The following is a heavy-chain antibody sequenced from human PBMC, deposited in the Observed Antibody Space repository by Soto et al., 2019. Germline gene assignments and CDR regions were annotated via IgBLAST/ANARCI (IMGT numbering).Heavy chain of an antibody. D-gene: IGHD6-13*01. CDR3: ARDLGDSSSYTRIYYYGMDV. CDR1: GGTFSSYA. J-gene: IGHJ6*02. CDR2: IIPIFGTA. Sequence: SVKVSCKASGGTFSSYAISWVRQAPGQGLEWMGGIIPIFGTANYAQKFQGRVTITADKSTSTAYMELSSLRSEDTAVYYCARDLGDSSSYTRIYYYGMDVWGQGTTVTVSS. V-gene: IGHV1-69*06.